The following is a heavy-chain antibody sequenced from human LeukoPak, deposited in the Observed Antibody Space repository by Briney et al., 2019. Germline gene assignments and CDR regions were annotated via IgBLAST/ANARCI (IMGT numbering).Heavy chain of an antibody. V-gene: IGHV3-48*01. Sequence: GGSLRLSCAASGFTFSSYSMNWVRRAPGKGLEWLSYINSNSDDIYHADSVKGRFTVSRDNAKNSLYLQMNNLRAEDTAVYYCARAEETTWGIDPWGQGTLVTVSS. CDR2: INSNSDDI. J-gene: IGHJ5*02. CDR1: GFTFSSYS. D-gene: IGHD3-16*01. CDR3: ARAEETTWGIDP.